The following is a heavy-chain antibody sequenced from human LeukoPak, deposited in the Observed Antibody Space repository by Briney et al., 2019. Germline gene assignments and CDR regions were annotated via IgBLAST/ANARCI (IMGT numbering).Heavy chain of an antibody. J-gene: IGHJ4*02. CDR2: IIPILGIA. V-gene: IGHV1-69*04. Sequence: SVKVSCKASGGTFSSYAISWVRQAPGQGLEWMGRIIPILGIANYAQKFQGRVTITADKSTSTAYMELSSLRSEDTAVYYCARDYYDSSGYSDAFDIWGQGTLVTVSS. CDR1: GGTFSSYA. D-gene: IGHD3-22*01. CDR3: ARDYYDSSGYSDAFDI.